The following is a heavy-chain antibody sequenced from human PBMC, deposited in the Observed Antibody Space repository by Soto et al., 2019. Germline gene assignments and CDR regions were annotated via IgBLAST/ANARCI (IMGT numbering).Heavy chain of an antibody. J-gene: IGHJ5*02. D-gene: IGHD4-17*01. CDR3: ARTTTVGFDP. CDR1: GGSISSGGYS. CDR2: IYHSGST. V-gene: IGHV4-30-2*01. Sequence: SETLSLTCAVSGGSISSGGYSWSWIRQPPGKGLEWIGYIYHSGSTYYNPSLKSRVTISVDRSKNQFSLKLSSVTAADTAVYYCARTTTVGFDPWGQGTLVTVSS.